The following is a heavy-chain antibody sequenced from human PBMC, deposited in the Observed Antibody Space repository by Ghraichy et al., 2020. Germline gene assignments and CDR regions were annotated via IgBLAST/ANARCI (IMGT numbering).Heavy chain of an antibody. Sequence: GRIRSKANSYATAYAASVKGRFTISRDDSKNTAYLQMNSLKTEDTAVYYCTRPESRDGYNSEGYWGQFFFLMIRRPPRSTPYPTLFPYTTLFRSVW. V-gene: IGHV3-73*01. CDR2: IRSKANSYAT. CDR3: TRPESRDGYNSEGYWGQFFFLMIRRPPRSTPYPTLFPYTTLFRSV. J-gene: IGHJ3*01. D-gene: IGHD5-24*01.